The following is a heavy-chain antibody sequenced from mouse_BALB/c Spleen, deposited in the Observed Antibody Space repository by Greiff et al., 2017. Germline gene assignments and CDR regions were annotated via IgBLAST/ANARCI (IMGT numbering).Heavy chain of an antibody. CDR3: ARGGYGKMDY. Sequence: ESGPGLVKPSQSLSLTCSVTGYSITSGYYWNWIRQFPGNKLEWMGYISYDGSNNYNPSLKNRISITRDTSKNQFFLKLNSVTTEDTATYYCARGGYGKMDYWGQGTSVTVSS. CDR2: ISYDGSN. J-gene: IGHJ4*01. CDR1: GYSITSGYY. V-gene: IGHV3-6*02. D-gene: IGHD2-1*01.